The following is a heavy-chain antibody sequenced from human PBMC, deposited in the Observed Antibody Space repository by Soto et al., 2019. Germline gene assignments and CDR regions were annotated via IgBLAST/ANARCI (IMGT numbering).Heavy chain of an antibody. CDR3: ATIVGATSGWFDP. Sequence: QVQLQESGPGLVKPSQTLSLTCTVSGGSISSGTYYWSWIRQPPGQGLEWIGYIYYNENTYYNPSLKSRIALSVDTSKNQFSLKLSSVTAADTAVYYCATIVGATSGWFDPWGQGTLVTVSS. D-gene: IGHD1-26*01. CDR2: IYYNENT. J-gene: IGHJ5*02. V-gene: IGHV4-30-4*01. CDR1: GGSISSGTYY.